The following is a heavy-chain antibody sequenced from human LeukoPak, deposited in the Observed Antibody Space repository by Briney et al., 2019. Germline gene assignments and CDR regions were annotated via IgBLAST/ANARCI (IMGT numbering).Heavy chain of an antibody. CDR2: IIPIFGTA. CDR1: GGTFRSYA. CDR3: AISIRKWELALY. Sequence: GSSVKVSCKASGGTFRSYAISWVRQAPGQGLEWMGGIIPIFGTANYAQKFQGRVTITADESTSTAYMELSSLRSEDTAVYYCAISIRKWELALYWGQGTLVTVSS. J-gene: IGHJ4*02. D-gene: IGHD1-26*01. V-gene: IGHV1-69*01.